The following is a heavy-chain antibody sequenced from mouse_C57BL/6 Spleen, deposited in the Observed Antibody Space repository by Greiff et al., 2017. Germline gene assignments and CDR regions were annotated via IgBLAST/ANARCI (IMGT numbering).Heavy chain of an antibody. D-gene: IGHD2-4*01. V-gene: IGHV7-1*01. CDR1: GFTFSDFY. CDR2: SRNKANDYTT. Sequence: EVKLVESGGGLVQSGRSLRLSCATSGFTFSDFYMEWVRQAPGKGLEWIAASRNKANDYTTEYSASVKGRFIVSRDTSQSILYLQMNALRAEDTAIYYCATHYDYGGYAMDYWGQGTSVTVSS. CDR3: ATHYDYGGYAMDY. J-gene: IGHJ4*01.